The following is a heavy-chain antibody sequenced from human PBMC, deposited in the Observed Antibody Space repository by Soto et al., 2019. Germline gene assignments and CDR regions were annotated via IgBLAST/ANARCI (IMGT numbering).Heavy chain of an antibody. Sequence: QLQLQGSGPGLVKPSETLSLTCTVSGGSISSSSYYWGWIRQPPGKGLEWIGSIYYSGSTYYNPSLKSRVTISVDTSKNQFSLKLSSVTAADTAVYYCARERYCSGGSCYSGWFDPWGQGTLVTVSS. CDR2: IYYSGST. CDR1: GGSISSSSYY. CDR3: ARERYCSGGSCYSGWFDP. J-gene: IGHJ5*02. V-gene: IGHV4-39*01. D-gene: IGHD2-15*01.